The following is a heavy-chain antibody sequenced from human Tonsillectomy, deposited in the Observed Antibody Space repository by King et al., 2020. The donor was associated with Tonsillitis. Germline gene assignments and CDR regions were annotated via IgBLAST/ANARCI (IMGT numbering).Heavy chain of an antibody. CDR3: AKGGFRITGTTEGWFDP. CDR1: GFTFSTYG. CDR2: ISYDGRNK. Sequence: VQLVESGGGVVQPGRSLRLSCAASGFTFSTYGMHWVRQAPGKGLEWVAVISYDGRNKYYADSVKGRFTISRDNSKNKLYLQMNSLRAEDTAVYYCAKGGFRITGTTEGWFDPWGQGTLVTVSS. D-gene: IGHD1-20*01. V-gene: IGHV3-30*18. J-gene: IGHJ5*02.